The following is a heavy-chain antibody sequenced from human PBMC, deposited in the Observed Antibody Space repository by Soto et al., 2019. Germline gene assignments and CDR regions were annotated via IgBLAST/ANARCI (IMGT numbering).Heavy chain of an antibody. J-gene: IGHJ3*02. D-gene: IGHD5-12*01. V-gene: IGHV4-59*01. CDR1: GGSISGYY. CDR3: ARDGVGDGYNDAFDI. CDR2: IYYSGST. Sequence: SETLSLTCSVSGGSISGYYCSWFRQPPGKGLEWIGYIYYSGSTNYNPSLKSRVTISVDTSKNQFSLKLSSVTAADTAVYYCARDGVGDGYNDAFDIWGQGTMVTVSS.